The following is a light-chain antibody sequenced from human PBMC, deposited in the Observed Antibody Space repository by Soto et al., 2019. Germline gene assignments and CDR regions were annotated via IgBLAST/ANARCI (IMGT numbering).Light chain of an antibody. CDR1: QRIADF. CDR2: AAS. V-gene: IGKV1-39*01. CDR3: QQTYRSPPP. Sequence: DIRVTQSPSSLSASVGDRVTITCRASQRIADFLSWYQHKPGKAPQLLIRAASTLESGVPGRFRGSGSGTDFSLTIDNLQPDELATYYCQQTYRSPPPFGPGTRVQL. J-gene: IGKJ1*01.